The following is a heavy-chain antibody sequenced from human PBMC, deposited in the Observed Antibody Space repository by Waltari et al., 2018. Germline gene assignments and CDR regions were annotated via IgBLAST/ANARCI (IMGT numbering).Heavy chain of an antibody. J-gene: IGHJ6*02. Sequence: QVQLVQSGAEVKKPGASVKVSCKVYGYTLTELSMHWVRQAPGQGLEWMGRIIPIFGTANYAQKFQGRVTITADKSTSTAYMELSSLRSEDTAVYYCARDSLGMDVWGQGTTVTVSS. CDR3: ARDSLGMDV. CDR2: IIPIFGTA. V-gene: IGHV1-69*13. CDR1: GYTLTELS.